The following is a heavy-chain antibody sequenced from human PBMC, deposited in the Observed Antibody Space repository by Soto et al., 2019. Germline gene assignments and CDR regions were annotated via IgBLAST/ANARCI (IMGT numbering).Heavy chain of an antibody. V-gene: IGHV5-10-1*01. D-gene: IGHD3-10*01. J-gene: IGHJ6*02. CDR2: IDPSDSYT. Sequence: PGVSLKISGQGSGDRFTSYWISRVRQLPGKGLEWMGRIDPSDSYTNYSPSFQGHVTISADKSISTAYLQWSSLKASDTAMYYCARWAGSTMVRGRYYYYYYGMDVWGQGTTVTVS. CDR3: ARWAGSTMVRGRYYYYYYGMDV. CDR1: GDRFTSYW.